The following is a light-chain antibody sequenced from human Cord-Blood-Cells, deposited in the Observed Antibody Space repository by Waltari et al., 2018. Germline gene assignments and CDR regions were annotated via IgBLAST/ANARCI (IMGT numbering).Light chain of an antibody. Sequence: EIVMTQSPATLSVSPGERATLSCRASPSVSSNLAWYQQKPGQAPSLLIYGASTRATGIPARFSGSGSGTEVTLTISSLQSEDVAVYYCQQYNDGPPWTFGQGTKVEIK. CDR3: QQYNDGPPWT. V-gene: IGKV3-15*01. J-gene: IGKJ1*01. CDR1: PSVSSN. CDR2: GAS.